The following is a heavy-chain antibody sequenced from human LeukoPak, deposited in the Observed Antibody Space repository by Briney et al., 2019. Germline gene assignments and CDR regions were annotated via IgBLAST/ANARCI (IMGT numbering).Heavy chain of an antibody. J-gene: IGHJ6*03. CDR2: IRSKAYGGTT. D-gene: IGHD5-18*01. CDR3: TRVGLYSYVRDYYYMDV. Sequence: GGSLRLSCTASGFTFGDHAMSWVRQAPGKGLEWVGFIRSKAYGGTTEYAASVKGRFSISRDDSKSIAHLRMNSLKTEDTAVYYCTRVGLYSYVRDYYYMDVWGKGTTVTVSS. V-gene: IGHV3-49*04. CDR1: GFTFGDHA.